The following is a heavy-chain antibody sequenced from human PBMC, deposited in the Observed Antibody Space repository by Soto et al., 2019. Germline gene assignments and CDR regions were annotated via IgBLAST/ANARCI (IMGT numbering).Heavy chain of an antibody. Sequence: EVQLVESGGGLVQPGGSLRLSCAASGFTFSSYEMNWVRQAPGKGLEWVSDISSSGSTIYYADSVKGRFTIFRENAKNSLYLQMNSLRAEDTAVYYCARDTRWCRELLHYFDYWGQGTLVTVSS. J-gene: IGHJ4*02. V-gene: IGHV3-48*03. CDR1: GFTFSSYE. CDR3: ARDTRWCRELLHYFDY. CDR2: ISSSGSTI. D-gene: IGHD2-8*02.